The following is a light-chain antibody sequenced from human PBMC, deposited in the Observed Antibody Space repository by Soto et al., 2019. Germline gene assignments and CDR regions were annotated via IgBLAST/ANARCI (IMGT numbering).Light chain of an antibody. CDR2: AAS. J-gene: IGKJ1*01. CDR1: QGISNY. Sequence: DIQMTQSPSSLSASVGDRVTITCRASQGISNYLAWYQQKPGKVPQLLISAASTLQSGVPSRFSGSGSGTDFILTISSLQPEDAATYYCQQYNSAPWACGPGTKAELK. CDR3: QQYNSAPWA. V-gene: IGKV1-27*01.